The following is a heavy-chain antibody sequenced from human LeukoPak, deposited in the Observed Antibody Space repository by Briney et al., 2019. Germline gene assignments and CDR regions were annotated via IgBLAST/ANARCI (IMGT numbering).Heavy chain of an antibody. V-gene: IGHV3-7*03. Sequence: PGGSLRLSCAASGFTFSSYWMSWVRQAPGKGLEWVANIKQDGSEKYYVDSVKGRFTISRDNAKNSLYLQMNSLRAEDTAVYYCGREGRRKKEFFDGPPPFDSWGQETLSPVSS. J-gene: IGHJ5*01. D-gene: IGHD3/OR15-3a*01. CDR3: GREGRRKKEFFDGPPPFDS. CDR1: GFTFSSYW. CDR2: IKQDGSEK.